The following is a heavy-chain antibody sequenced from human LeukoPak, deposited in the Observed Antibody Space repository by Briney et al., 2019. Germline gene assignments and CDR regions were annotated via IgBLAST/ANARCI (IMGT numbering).Heavy chain of an antibody. Sequence: SETLSLTCTVSGGSISSYYWSWIRQPPGKGLEWIGYIYYSGSTNYNPSLKSRVTISVDTSKNQFSLKLSSVTAADTAVYYCARECGGSCYENYYYYGMDVWGQGTAVTVSS. CDR2: IYYSGST. V-gene: IGHV4-59*01. D-gene: IGHD2-15*01. J-gene: IGHJ6*02. CDR1: GGSISSYY. CDR3: ARECGGSCYENYYYYGMDV.